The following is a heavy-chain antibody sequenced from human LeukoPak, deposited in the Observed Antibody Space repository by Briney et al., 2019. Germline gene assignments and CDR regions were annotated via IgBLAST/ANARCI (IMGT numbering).Heavy chain of an antibody. CDR2: ISAYNGNT. CDR3: ARDGRPALYEGEMATITGFLYDY. Sequence: ASVKVSCKASGYTFTSYGISWVRQAPGQGLERMGWISAYNGNTNYAQKLQGRVTMTTDTSTSTAYMELRSLRSDDTAVYYCARDGRPALYEGEMATITGFLYDYWGQGTLVTVSS. D-gene: IGHD5-24*01. V-gene: IGHV1-18*01. J-gene: IGHJ4*02. CDR1: GYTFTSYG.